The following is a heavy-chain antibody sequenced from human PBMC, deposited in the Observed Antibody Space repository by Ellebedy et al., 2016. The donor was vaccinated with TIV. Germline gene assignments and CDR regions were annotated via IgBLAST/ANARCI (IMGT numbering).Heavy chain of an antibody. D-gene: IGHD3-9*01. Sequence: MPSETLSLTCTVSGDSINSSCWSWIRQPPGKGLEWIASISYSGSTNYNPSLKSRVTFSVDTSKNQVSLKLSSVTAADTALYFCAGAQGRSFGYLRTAPFDIWGQGTTVIVSS. CDR3: AGAQGRSFGYLRTAPFDI. J-gene: IGHJ3*02. V-gene: IGHV4-59*13. CDR1: GDSINSSC. CDR2: ISYSGST.